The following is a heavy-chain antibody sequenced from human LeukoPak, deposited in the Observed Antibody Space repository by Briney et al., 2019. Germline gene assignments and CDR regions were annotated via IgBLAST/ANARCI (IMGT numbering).Heavy chain of an antibody. D-gene: IGHD2-15*01. CDR1: GFTFSDYS. CDR3: ARDEIQWYYFDY. Sequence: GGSLRLSCAASGFTFSDYSMNWVRQAPGKGLEWISYIGIDSGNTNYADSVKGRFTISGDNAKNSLYLQMNSLRAEDTAVYYCARDEIQWYYFDYWGQGTLVTVSS. CDR2: IGIDSGNT. V-gene: IGHV3-48*04. J-gene: IGHJ4*02.